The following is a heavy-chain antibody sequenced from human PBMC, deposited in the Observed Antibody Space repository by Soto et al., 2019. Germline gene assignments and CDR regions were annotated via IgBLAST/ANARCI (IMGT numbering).Heavy chain of an antibody. Sequence: SETLSLTCTVSGGSISSYYWSWIRQPPGKGLEWIRYIYYSGRTNYNPSLKNRVTISVDTTKNQISLKLNTKTDADTAVYYCARHNYGSGSTYFDYGGQGTLVTVS. V-gene: IGHV4-59*08. D-gene: IGHD3-10*01. CDR2: IYYSGRT. J-gene: IGHJ4*02. CDR1: GGSISSYY. CDR3: ARHNYGSGSTYFDY.